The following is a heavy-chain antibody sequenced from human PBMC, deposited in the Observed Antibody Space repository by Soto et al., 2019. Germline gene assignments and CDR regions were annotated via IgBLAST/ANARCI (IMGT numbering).Heavy chain of an antibody. CDR2: ISYDGSIK. CDR1: GFTFSSYG. J-gene: IGHJ6*02. CDR3: AKDRDSSGWFSGYYYGVDV. V-gene: IGHV3-30*18. Sequence: GGSLRLSCAASGFTFSSYGMHWVRQAPGKGLEWVALISYDGSIKYYADSAKGRFTISRDNSKNTLSLQVSSLRPEDTAVYYCAKDRDSSGWFSGYYYGVDVWGQGTTVTVSS. D-gene: IGHD6-19*01.